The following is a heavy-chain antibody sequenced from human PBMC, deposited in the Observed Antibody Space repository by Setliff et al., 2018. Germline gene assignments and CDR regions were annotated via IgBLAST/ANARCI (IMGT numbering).Heavy chain of an antibody. D-gene: IGHD6-25*01. CDR2: IYTGGRT. V-gene: IGHV3-53*01. J-gene: IGHJ4*02. CDR3: ARDSGYFDY. Sequence: PGGSLRLSCVGSGFTVSGNNMNWVRQAPGKGLEWVSAIYTGGRTDSADSVKGRFTISRDGSKNTLYLQMNNLRVEDTAVYYCARDSGYFDYWGQGTLVTVSS. CDR1: GFTVSGNN.